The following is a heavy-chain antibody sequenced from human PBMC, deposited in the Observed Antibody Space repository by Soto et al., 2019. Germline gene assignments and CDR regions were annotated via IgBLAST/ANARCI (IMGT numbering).Heavy chain of an antibody. J-gene: IGHJ2*01. CDR1: GFTFSTYA. D-gene: IGHD3-10*01. V-gene: IGHV3-23*05. CDR2: IKSSGSPT. Sequence: EVQLLESGGGWVQPGGSLRLSCAASGFTFSTYAMTWVRLAPGRGLEWVLGIKSSGSPTDYPESVQGRFTISRDNLMNTLFLDMNGLRAEDTAIYYCAKTPRGGASGDWYFDLWGRGTLVTVSS. CDR3: AKTPRGGASGDWYFDL.